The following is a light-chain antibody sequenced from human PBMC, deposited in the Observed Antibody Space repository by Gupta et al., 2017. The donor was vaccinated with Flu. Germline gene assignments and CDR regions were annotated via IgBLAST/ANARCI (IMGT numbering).Light chain of an antibody. Sequence: PPAGSASINCTVTQNCWVIVKHNTSFAWYPQKARKPLSVLTSRTSTLACGVPARFSGSGSGTEFTLTISSLQTEDVATFYCQQYYDTPLMFGQGTXVEIK. CDR1: QNCWVIVKHNTS. J-gene: IGKJ1*01. V-gene: IGKV4-1*01. CDR2: RTS. CDR3: QQYYDTPLM.